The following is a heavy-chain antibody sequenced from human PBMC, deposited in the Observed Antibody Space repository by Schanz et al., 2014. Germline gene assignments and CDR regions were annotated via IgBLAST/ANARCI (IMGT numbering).Heavy chain of an antibody. D-gene: IGHD3-10*01. V-gene: IGHV3-11*01. CDR2: IGNGGVTR. CDR3: ARIGGSVFDY. Sequence: QVQLVDSGGGLVKPGGSLRLSCTASGFPFSDYFMAWIRQPPGRGLEWVSYIGNGGVTRYYADSVKGRFTISRDNSKNSLYLQMNSLRAEDTAVYYCARIGGSVFDYWAQGTLVTVSS. J-gene: IGHJ4*02. CDR1: GFPFSDYF.